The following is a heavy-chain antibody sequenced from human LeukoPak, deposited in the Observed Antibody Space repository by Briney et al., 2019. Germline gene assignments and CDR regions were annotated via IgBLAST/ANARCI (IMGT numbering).Heavy chain of an antibody. D-gene: IGHD2-2*01. J-gene: IGHJ4*02. V-gene: IGHV3-7*01. CDR1: GFTFSSYW. Sequence: PGGSLRLSCAASGFTFSSYWMSWVRQAPGKGLEWVASIKQDGSEKYYVDSVKGRFTISRDNAKNSLYLQMNSLRAEDTAVYYCARDGGIVVVPAATPVDYWGQGTLVTVSS. CDR3: ARDGGIVVVPAATPVDY. CDR2: IKQDGSEK.